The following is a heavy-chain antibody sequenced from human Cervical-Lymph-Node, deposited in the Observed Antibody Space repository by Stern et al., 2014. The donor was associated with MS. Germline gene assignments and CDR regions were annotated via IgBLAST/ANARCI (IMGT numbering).Heavy chain of an antibody. J-gene: IGHJ4*02. V-gene: IGHV3-30*14. CDR1: GFTFSRYT. D-gene: IGHD2-2*01. CDR3: AREPGCISTICSLDY. Sequence: MQLVESGGGVVQPGRSLRLSCAASGFTFSRYTMHWVRQAPGKGLEWVALISEDGSNEYLADSVKGRFTISRDKSKNTLYLQMNSLRAEDTAIYYCAREPGCISTICSLDYWGQGTLVTVSS. CDR2: ISEDGSNE.